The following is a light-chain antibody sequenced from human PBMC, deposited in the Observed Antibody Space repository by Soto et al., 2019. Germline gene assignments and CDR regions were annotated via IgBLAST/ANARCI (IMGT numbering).Light chain of an antibody. Sequence: EIVMTLSPATLSVTPGEGATLSCRASQSVSSKLAWYQQKPGQAPRLLIYGASTRATGIPARFSGSGSGTDFTLTISRLEPEDFAVYYCQQYNDWPQTFGQGTKVDI. CDR3: QQYNDWPQT. CDR2: GAS. V-gene: IGKV3-15*01. J-gene: IGKJ1*01. CDR1: QSVSSK.